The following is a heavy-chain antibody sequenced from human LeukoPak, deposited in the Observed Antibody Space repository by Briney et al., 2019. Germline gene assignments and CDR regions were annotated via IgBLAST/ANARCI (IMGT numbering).Heavy chain of an antibody. CDR3: AKDLPNNYYDSSGYPDY. Sequence: GGSLRLSCAASRFTFSSYSMNWVRQAPGKGPEWVAVISYDGSNKYYADSVKGRFTISRDNSKNTLYLQMNSLRAEDTAVYYCAKDLPNNYYDSSGYPDYWGQGTLVTVSS. D-gene: IGHD3-22*01. CDR1: RFTFSSYS. J-gene: IGHJ4*02. V-gene: IGHV3-30*18. CDR2: ISYDGSNK.